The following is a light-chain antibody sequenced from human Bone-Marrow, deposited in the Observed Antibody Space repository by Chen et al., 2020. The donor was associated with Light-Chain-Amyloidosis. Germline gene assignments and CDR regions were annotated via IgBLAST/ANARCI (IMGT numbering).Light chain of an antibody. J-gene: IGLJ2*01. CDR1: SSDVGHYNL. Sequence: QSALTQPASVSGPPVQSITISCTGSSSDVGHYNLVSWYQQHPGKAPKLMIFEVNKRLSGVSNRYCGSKSGNTASLTISGLLAEDEADYQCGSYGGSSTVVFGGGTKLTVL. CDR2: EVN. CDR3: GSYGGSSTVV. V-gene: IGLV2-23*02.